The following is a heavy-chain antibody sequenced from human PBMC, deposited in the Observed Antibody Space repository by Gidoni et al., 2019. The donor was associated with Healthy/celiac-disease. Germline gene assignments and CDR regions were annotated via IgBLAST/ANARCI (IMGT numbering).Heavy chain of an antibody. CDR1: GFTFSSYA. V-gene: IGHV3-23*04. CDR2: ISGSGGST. D-gene: IGHD2-2*02. CDR3: AKDSGPLLNPSDFDY. J-gene: IGHJ4*02. Sequence: EVQLVESGGGLVQPGGSLRLSCAASGFTFSSYAMNWVRQAPGKGLEWVSAISGSGGSTYYADSVRGRFTISRDNSKNTLYLQMNSLRADDTAVYHCAKDSGPLLNPSDFDYWGQGTLVTVSS.